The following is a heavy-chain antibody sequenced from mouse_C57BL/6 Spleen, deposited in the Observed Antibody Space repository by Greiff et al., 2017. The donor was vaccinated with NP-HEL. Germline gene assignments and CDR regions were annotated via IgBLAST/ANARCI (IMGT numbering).Heavy chain of an antibody. V-gene: IGHV1-50*01. CDR1: GYTFTSYW. CDR3: ARSGTGTDY. CDR2: IDPSDSYT. Sequence: QVQLQQPGAELVKPGASVKLSCKASGYTFTSYWMQWVKQRPGQGLEWIGEIDPSDSYTNYNQKFKGKATLTVDTSSSTAYMQLSSLTSEDSAVYYCARSGTGTDYWGKGTTLTVSS. J-gene: IGHJ2*01. D-gene: IGHD4-1*01.